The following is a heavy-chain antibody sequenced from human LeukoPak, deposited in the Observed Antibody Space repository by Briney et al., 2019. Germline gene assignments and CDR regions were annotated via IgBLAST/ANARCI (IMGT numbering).Heavy chain of an antibody. CDR2: IYTSGST. CDR1: GGSISSYY. J-gene: IGHJ5*02. Sequence: PSETLSLTCTVSGGSISSYYWSWIRQPAGKGLEWIGRIYTSGSTNYNPSLKSRVTMSVDTSKNQFSLKLSSVTAADTAVYYCARPGAYYNILTGYSERNNWFDPWGQGTLVTVPS. V-gene: IGHV4-4*07. CDR3: ARPGAYYNILTGYSERNNWFDP. D-gene: IGHD3-9*01.